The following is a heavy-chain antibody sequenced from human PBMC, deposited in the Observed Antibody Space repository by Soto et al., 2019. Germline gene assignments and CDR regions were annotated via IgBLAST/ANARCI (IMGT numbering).Heavy chain of an antibody. V-gene: IGHV1-18*01. Sequence: GASVKVSCKASGYTFTSYGISWVRQAPGQGLEWMGWISAYNGNTNYAQKLQGRVTMTTDTSTSTAYMELRSLRSDDTAVYYCARIPRSTAAAGDNWFDPWGQGTLATVSS. CDR1: GYTFTSYG. J-gene: IGHJ5*02. D-gene: IGHD6-13*01. CDR3: ARIPRSTAAAGDNWFDP. CDR2: ISAYNGNT.